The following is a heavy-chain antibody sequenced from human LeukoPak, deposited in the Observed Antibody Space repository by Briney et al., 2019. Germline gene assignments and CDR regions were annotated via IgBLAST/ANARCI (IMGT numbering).Heavy chain of an antibody. Sequence: SETLSLTCTVSGGSISSSSYYCGWIRQPPGKGLEWIGSIYYSGSTYYNPSLKSRVTISVDTSKNKFSLKLNSVTAADTAVYYCARPAYRGSYYDAFDIWGQGTMVTVSS. J-gene: IGHJ3*02. D-gene: IGHD1-26*01. CDR1: GGSISSSSYY. CDR2: IYYSGST. V-gene: IGHV4-39*01. CDR3: ARPAYRGSYYDAFDI.